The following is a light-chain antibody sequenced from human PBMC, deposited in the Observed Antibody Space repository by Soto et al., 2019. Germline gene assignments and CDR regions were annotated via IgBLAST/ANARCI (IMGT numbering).Light chain of an antibody. Sequence: ESCLTRYPVILYFSPGYIATLSCMSSQSVSTNQLAWYQYKRGQAPRLVFHSATTRANAFPSRFSASGSGTDFTLTISGLQPEDFALYYCQVYGILPWTFGQGTKVDIK. V-gene: IGKV3-20*01. CDR2: SAT. CDR1: QSVSTNQ. J-gene: IGKJ1*01. CDR3: QVYGILPWT.